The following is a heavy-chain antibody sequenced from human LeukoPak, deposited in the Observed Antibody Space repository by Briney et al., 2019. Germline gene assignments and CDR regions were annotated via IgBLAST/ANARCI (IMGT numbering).Heavy chain of an antibody. D-gene: IGHD4-17*01. V-gene: IGHV4-59*01. CDR3: ARGPTTTMTNAFDY. CDR1: GGSISSYY. Sequence: SETLSLTCTVSGGSISSYYWSWIRQPPGKGLEWIGYIYYSGSTNYNPSLKSRVTISVDTSKNQFSLKLSSVTAADTAVYYCARGPTTTMTNAFDYWGQGTLVTVSS. CDR2: IYYSGST. J-gene: IGHJ4*02.